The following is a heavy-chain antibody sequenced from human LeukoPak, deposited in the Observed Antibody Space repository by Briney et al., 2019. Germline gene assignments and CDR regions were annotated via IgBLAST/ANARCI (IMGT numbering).Heavy chain of an antibody. CDR1: GYTFTGYY. J-gene: IGHJ4*02. CDR3: ARDEDGRDGYNRGTIDY. D-gene: IGHD5-24*01. Sequence: GASVKVSCKASGYTFTGYYMHWVRQAPGQGLEWMGWINPNSGGTNYAQKFQGRVTMTRDTSISTAYMELSRLRSDDTAVYYCARDEDGRDGYNRGTIDYWGQGTLVTVSS. V-gene: IGHV1-2*02. CDR2: INPNSGGT.